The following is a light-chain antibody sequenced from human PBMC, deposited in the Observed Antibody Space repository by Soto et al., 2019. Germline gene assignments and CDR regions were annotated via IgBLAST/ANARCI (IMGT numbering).Light chain of an antibody. J-gene: IGKJ4*01. V-gene: IGKV3-20*01. CDR3: QQYGS. CDR1: QSVSSSY. CDR2: GAS. Sequence: DIVLTQSPGTLSLSPEERATLSCRASQSVSSSYLAWYQQKPGQAPRLLIYGASSRATGIPDRFSGSGSGTDFTLTISRLEPEDFAVYYCQQYGSFGGGTKV.